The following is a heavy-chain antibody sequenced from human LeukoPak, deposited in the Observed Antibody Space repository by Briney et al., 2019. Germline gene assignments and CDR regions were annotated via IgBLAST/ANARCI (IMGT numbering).Heavy chain of an antibody. CDR3: ASIGRLNYYDSSGYYPVDFDY. CDR1: GCTFTGYY. Sequence: GASVKVSCKASGCTFTGYYMHWVRQAPGQGLEWMGRINPNSGGTNYAQKFQGRVTMTRDTSISTAYMELSRLRSDDTAVYYCASIGRLNYYDSSGYYPVDFDYWGQGTLVTVSS. D-gene: IGHD3-22*01. CDR2: INPNSGGT. J-gene: IGHJ4*02. V-gene: IGHV1-2*06.